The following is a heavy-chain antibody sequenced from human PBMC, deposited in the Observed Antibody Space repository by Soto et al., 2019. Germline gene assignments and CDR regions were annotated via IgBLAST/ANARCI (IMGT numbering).Heavy chain of an antibody. Sequence: QVQLQESGPRLVKPSQTLSLSCAVSGGSIISASYSWNWIRQSPGRGLEWIGQIYSSGSTYYNPSLKSRVSISVDTSNNQFSLKLTSVTAADTAVYFCAREDAARIERWFDAWGQGILVTVSS. CDR1: GGSIISASYS. J-gene: IGHJ5*02. D-gene: IGHD6-6*01. CDR3: AREDAARIERWFDA. V-gene: IGHV4-31*11. CDR2: IYSSGST.